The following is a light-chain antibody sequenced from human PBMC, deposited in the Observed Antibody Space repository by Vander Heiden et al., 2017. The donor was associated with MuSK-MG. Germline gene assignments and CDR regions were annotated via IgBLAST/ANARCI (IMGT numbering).Light chain of an antibody. J-gene: IGKJ1*01. Sequence: AIQMTQSPSSLSASVGDRVTITCRASQDIRNDLNWYQQKPGKAPKLLIYGASNLQSGVPSRFSGSGSGTDFTLTISSLQPEDFTTYYCLQNDNNPRTFGQGTTVDIK. V-gene: IGKV1-6*01. CDR3: LQNDNNPRT. CDR1: QDIRND. CDR2: GAS.